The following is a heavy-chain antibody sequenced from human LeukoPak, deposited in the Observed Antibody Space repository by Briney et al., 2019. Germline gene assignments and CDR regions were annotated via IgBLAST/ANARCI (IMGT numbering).Heavy chain of an antibody. CDR1: GGSISSYY. Sequence: SETLSLTCTVSGGSISSYYWSWIRQPPGKGLEWIGYIYYSGSTNYNPSLKSRVTISVDTSKNQFSLKLSSVTAAHTAVYYCARVRMDIVVVPAETGWFDPWGQGTLVTVSS. J-gene: IGHJ5*02. D-gene: IGHD2-2*03. V-gene: IGHV4-59*01. CDR3: ARVRMDIVVVPAETGWFDP. CDR2: IYYSGST.